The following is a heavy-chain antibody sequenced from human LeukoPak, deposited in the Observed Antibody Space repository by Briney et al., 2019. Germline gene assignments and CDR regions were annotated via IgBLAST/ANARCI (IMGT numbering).Heavy chain of an antibody. J-gene: IGHJ4*02. CDR3: ARVDYYGSGSYDYFDY. CDR1: GGSISSYY. CDR2: IYYSGST. V-gene: IGHV4-59*01. Sequence: SETLSLTCTVSGGSISSYYWSWIRQPPGKGLEWIWYIYYSGSTNYNPSLKSRVTISVDTSKNQFSLKLSSVTAADTAVYYCARVDYYGSGSYDYFDYWGQGTLVTVSS. D-gene: IGHD3-10*01.